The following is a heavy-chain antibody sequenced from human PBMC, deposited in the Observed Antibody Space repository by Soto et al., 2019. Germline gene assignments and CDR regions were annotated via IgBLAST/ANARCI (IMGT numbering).Heavy chain of an antibody. D-gene: IGHD5-18*01. CDR2: INPSGGST. V-gene: IGHV1-46*01. CDR3: SRVRIQLWLGVGAFDI. Sequence: ASVKVSCKASGYTFTSYYMHWVRQAPVQGLEWMGIINPSGGSTSYAQKFQGRVTMTRDTSTSTVYMELSSLRSEDTAVYHCSRVRIQLWLGVGAFDIWGQGTMVTVSS. J-gene: IGHJ3*02. CDR1: GYTFTSYY.